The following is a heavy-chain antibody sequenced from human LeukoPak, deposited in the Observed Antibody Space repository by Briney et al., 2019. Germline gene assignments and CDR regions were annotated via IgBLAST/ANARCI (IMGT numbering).Heavy chain of an antibody. V-gene: IGHV3-23*01. J-gene: IGHJ4*02. CDR3: AKDGRSTTPGY. CDR1: GFTFSSYA. D-gene: IGHD2/OR15-2a*01. Sequence: PGGSLGLSCAASGFTFSSYAMSWVRQAPGKGLEWVSSISADSTTTDYADSVKGRFTISRDNSKNTLYLQVNSLRVEDTAIYYCAKDGRSTTPGYWGQGTLVTVSS. CDR2: ISADSTTT.